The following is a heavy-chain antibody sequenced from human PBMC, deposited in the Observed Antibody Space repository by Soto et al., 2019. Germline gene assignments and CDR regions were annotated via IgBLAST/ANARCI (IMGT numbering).Heavy chain of an antibody. J-gene: IGHJ4*02. Sequence: LRLSCAASGFVFEMYWMHWVRQTPGKGPEWVSRISDDGARTDYADSVKGRFTISRDNAKNSLYLQMNSLRAEDTAVYYCTRGPRPSSVDTGAFWGLGALVTVSS. CDR2: ISDDGART. CDR1: GFVFEMYW. CDR3: TRGPRPSSVDTGAF. D-gene: IGHD3-10*01. V-gene: IGHV3-74*01.